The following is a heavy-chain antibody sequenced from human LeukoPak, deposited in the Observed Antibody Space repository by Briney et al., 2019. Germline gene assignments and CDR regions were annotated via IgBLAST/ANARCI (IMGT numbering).Heavy chain of an antibody. CDR3: AHGAMYQLDY. Sequence: PGGSLRLSCVASGFTFSNYWMSWVRQAPGKGLEWVSGIIGGAGSTYYADSVKGRFTISGDNSKNALFLQMNSLRAEDTAVYYCAHGAMYQLDYWGQGTLVTVSP. CDR2: IIGGAGST. J-gene: IGHJ4*02. CDR1: GFTFSNYW. D-gene: IGHD2-2*01. V-gene: IGHV3-23*01.